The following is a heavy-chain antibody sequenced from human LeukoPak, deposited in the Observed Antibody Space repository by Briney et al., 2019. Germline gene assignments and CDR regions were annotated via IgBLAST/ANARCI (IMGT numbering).Heavy chain of an antibody. J-gene: IGHJ3*02. V-gene: IGHV3-23*01. CDR3: AKASSGWFQGAFDI. CDR1: GFTFSSYA. D-gene: IGHD6-19*01. CDR2: ISGSGGST. Sequence: SGGSLRLSCAASGFTFSSYAMSWVRQAPGKGLEWVSAISGSGGSTYYADSVKGRSTISRDNSKNTLYLQMNSLRAEDTAVYYCAKASSGWFQGAFDIWGQGTMVTVSS.